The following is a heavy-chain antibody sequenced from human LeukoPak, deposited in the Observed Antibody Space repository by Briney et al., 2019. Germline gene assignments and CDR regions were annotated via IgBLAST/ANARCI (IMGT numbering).Heavy chain of an antibody. CDR3: AKAPVTSCRGAYCYPFDS. CDR2: ISSTDAGT. J-gene: IGHJ4*02. V-gene: IGHV3-23*01. CDR1: GFSLSSYA. Sequence: GGSLRLSCAASGFSLSSYAMSWVRQAPGKGLEWVSAISSTDAGTYHADSVRGRFTISRDNSKNTLYLQMNSLRAEDAAVYFCAKAPVTSCRGAYCYPFDSWGQGTLVTVSS. D-gene: IGHD2-21*01.